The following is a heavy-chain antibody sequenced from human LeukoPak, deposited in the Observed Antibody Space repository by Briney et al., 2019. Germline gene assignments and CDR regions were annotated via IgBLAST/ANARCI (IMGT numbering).Heavy chain of an antibody. CDR3: VRLRYTYGKNFDC. V-gene: IGHV3-7*01. J-gene: IGHJ4*02. Sequence: GGSLRLSCAASRCTFKGYWMSWVRQAPGKGLEWVANIQQDGSEKKYVDSVKGRFTISRDNAKNSLYLQMVTLRAEDTAVYYCVRLRYTYGKNFDCWGQGTLVTVSS. D-gene: IGHD5-18*01. CDR1: RCTFKGYW. CDR2: IQQDGSEK.